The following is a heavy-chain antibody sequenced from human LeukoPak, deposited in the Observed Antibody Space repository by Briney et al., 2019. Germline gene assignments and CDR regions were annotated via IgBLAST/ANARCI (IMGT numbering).Heavy chain of an antibody. J-gene: IGHJ4*02. Sequence: SETLSLTCAVYGGSFSGYYWSWIRQHPGTGLEWIGYVSHRGSTYYNPSLKSPVTISVDTSKNQFSLKLRSAAAADTAFYYCARVRGDSGIVGATTADYWGQGILVTVSS. D-gene: IGHD1-26*01. CDR1: GGSFSGYY. CDR2: VSHRGST. V-gene: IGHV4-34*09. CDR3: ARVRGDSGIVGATTADY.